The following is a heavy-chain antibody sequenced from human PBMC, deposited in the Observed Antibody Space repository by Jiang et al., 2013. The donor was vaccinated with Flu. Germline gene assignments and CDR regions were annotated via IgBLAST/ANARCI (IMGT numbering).Heavy chain of an antibody. D-gene: IGHD3-10*01. CDR1: GYTFTSYA. CDR3: ARLDYGSGSYSDYYYYMDV. CDR2: INAGNGNT. J-gene: IGHJ6*03. Sequence: GAEVKKPGASVKVSCKASGYTFTSYAMHWVRQAPGQRLEWMGWINAGNGNTKYSQKFQGRVTITRDTSASTAYMELSSLRSEDTAVYYCARLDYGSGSYSDYYYYMDVWGKGTTVTVSS. V-gene: IGHV1-3*01.